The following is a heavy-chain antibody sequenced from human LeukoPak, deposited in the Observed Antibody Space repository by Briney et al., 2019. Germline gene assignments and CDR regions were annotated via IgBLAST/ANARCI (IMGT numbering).Heavy chain of an antibody. CDR3: ARGRPYSGSYQGAFDY. CDR2: ISYDGSNK. D-gene: IGHD1-26*01. V-gene: IGHV3-30-3*01. CDR1: GFTFSSYA. J-gene: IGHJ4*02. Sequence: GGSLRLSCAASGFTFSSYAMHWVRQAPGKGLEWVAVISYDGSNKYYADSVKGRFTISRDNSKNTLYLQMNSLRAEDTAVYYCARGRPYSGSYQGAFDYWGQGTLVTVSS.